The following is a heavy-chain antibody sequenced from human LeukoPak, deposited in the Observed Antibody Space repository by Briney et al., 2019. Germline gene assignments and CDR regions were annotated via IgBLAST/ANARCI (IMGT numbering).Heavy chain of an antibody. CDR1: GDSLNTNTW. D-gene: IGHD1-14*01. V-gene: IGHV4-4*02. Sequence: PSETLSLTCAVSGDSLNTNTWWNWVRQPPGKGLEWTGAIFHSGSTNYHPSLESRLTISMDKSKNSFSLRLTSVTAADTAVYYCARDNRYKSSDYYYYYMDVWGKGTTVTISS. CDR3: ARDNRYKSSDYYYYYMDV. CDR2: IFHSGST. J-gene: IGHJ6*03.